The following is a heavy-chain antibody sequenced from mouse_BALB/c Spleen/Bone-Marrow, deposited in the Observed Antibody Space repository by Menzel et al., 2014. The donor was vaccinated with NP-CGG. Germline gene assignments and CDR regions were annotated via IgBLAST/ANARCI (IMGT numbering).Heavy chain of an antibody. J-gene: IGHJ2*01. D-gene: IGHD2-4*01. Sequence: EVQLQQSGGGLVKPGGSLKLSCAASGFTFSSYAMSWVRQTPEKRLEWVATIRWGGSSTYYPNGVKALFTISRDNAKNTLYLQMSRLRSEDTAMYYCARHGITRLLDYWGQGTTLTVSS. CDR1: GFTFSSYA. CDR2: IRWGGSST. CDR3: ARHGITRLLDY. V-gene: IGHV5-9-3*01.